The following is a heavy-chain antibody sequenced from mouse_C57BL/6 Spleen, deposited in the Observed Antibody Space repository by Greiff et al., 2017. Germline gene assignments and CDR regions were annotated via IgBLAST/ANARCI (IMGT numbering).Heavy chain of an antibody. CDR2: IAPSDSYT. J-gene: IGHJ3*01. V-gene: IGHV1-50*01. CDR3: AIGGGPGCAY. D-gene: IGHD1-1*02. CDR1: GYTFTSYW. Sequence: QVQLQQPGAELVKPGASVKLSCTASGYTFTSYWMQWVKQRPGQGLEWIGEIAPSDSYTNYNQKFKGKATLTVDPSSSTAYMQLSSLTSEDSAVYYCAIGGGPGCAYWGQGTLVTVSA.